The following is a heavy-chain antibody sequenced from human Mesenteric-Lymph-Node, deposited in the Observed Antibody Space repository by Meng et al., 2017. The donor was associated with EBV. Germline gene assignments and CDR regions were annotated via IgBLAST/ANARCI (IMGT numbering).Heavy chain of an antibody. D-gene: IGHD4-23*01. V-gene: IGHV4-39*07. Sequence: QVLPQESGPGLVKPSQTLSPTLAVSGASISGSSYYWGWIRQPPGKGLEWIGTIYYSGSTFHNPSLRSRVTISVDTSKNQFSLKLSSVTAADTAVYYCARAARWLPAEPYFDYWGQGTLVTVSS. CDR1: GASISGSSYY. CDR2: IYYSGST. CDR3: ARAARWLPAEPYFDY. J-gene: IGHJ4*02.